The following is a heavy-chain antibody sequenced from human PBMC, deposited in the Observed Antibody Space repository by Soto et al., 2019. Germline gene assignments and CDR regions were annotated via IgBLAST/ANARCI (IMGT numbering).Heavy chain of an antibody. CDR1: GFTFSSYS. CDR2: ISSSSSYI. D-gene: IGHD6-13*01. V-gene: IGHV3-21*01. Sequence: PGGSLRLSCAASGFTFSSYSMNWVRQAPGEGLEWVSSISSSSSYISYADSVKGRFTISRDNAKDSLYLQMNSLRAEDTAVYYGARGVSSSCFDYWGQGTLVTVSS. J-gene: IGHJ4*02. CDR3: ARGVSSSCFDY.